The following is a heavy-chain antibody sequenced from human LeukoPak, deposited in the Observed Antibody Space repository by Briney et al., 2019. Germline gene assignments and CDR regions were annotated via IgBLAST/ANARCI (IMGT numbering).Heavy chain of an antibody. Sequence: GGSLRLSCAASGFTFSSYAMSWVRQAPGKGLEWVSAISGSGGSTYYADSVKGRFTISRDNSKNTLYLQMNSLRAEDTAVYYCAKDLKAWELEFSDYWGQGTLVTVSS. CDR2: ISGSGGST. V-gene: IGHV3-23*01. J-gene: IGHJ4*02. CDR1: GFTFSSYA. CDR3: AKDLKAWELEFSDY. D-gene: IGHD1-26*01.